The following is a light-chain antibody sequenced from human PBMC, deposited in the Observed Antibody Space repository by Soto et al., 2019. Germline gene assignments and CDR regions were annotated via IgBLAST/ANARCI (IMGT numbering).Light chain of an antibody. J-gene: IGKJ4*01. CDR3: QQYYSSPLT. V-gene: IGKV4-1*01. CDR1: QSVLYSSNNKNY. Sequence: DIVMTQSPDSLAVSLGERATINCKSSQSVLYSSNNKNYLAWYQQKPGQTPKLLINWTSTRESGVPDRFSGSGSGTDFTLTIGSLQAEDVAVYYCQQYYSSPLTFGGGTKVEIK. CDR2: WTS.